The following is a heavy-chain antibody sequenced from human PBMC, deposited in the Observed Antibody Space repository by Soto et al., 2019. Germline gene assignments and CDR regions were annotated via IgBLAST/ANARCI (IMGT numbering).Heavy chain of an antibody. CDR3: ARDTAMVPCGGY. V-gene: IGHV1-3*01. Sequence: QVQLVQSGAEVKKPGASVKVSCKASGYTFTSYAMHWVRQAPGQRLEWMGWINAGNGNTKYSQKFQGRVTITRDTSASTAYMELSSLRSEDTAVYYCARDTAMVPCGGYWGQGTLVTVSS. J-gene: IGHJ4*02. CDR1: GYTFTSYA. CDR2: INAGNGNT. D-gene: IGHD5-18*01.